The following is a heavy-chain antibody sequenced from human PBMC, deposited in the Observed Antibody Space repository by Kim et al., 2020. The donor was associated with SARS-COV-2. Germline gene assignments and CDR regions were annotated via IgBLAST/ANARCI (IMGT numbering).Heavy chain of an antibody. CDR1: GYTFTAYY. CDR2: INPNSGGT. J-gene: IGHJ4*02. D-gene: IGHD6-13*01. V-gene: IGHV1-2*02. Sequence: ASVKVSCKASGYTFTAYYMHWVRQAPGQGLEWMGWINPNSGGTNYAQKFQGRVTLTRDTSISTAYMELSSLRSDRTAAYYCARMRPAAAGTPYFDYWGQG. CDR3: ARMRPAAAGTPYFDY.